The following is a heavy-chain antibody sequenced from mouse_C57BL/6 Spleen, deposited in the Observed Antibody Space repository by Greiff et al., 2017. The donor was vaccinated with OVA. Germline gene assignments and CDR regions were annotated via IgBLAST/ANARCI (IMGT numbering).Heavy chain of an antibody. CDR2: IRRKSSNSAT. J-gene: IGHJ4*01. Sequence: DVHLVESGGGLVQPKGSLKLSCAASGFTFNTYAMHWVRQAPGKGLECVARIRRKSSNSATYYADSVKDRFTISRDDAQSMLYLQMNKLKTEDTAMYDCVRERDIVTMDYWGQGTSVTVSS. CDR3: VRERDIVTMDY. CDR1: GFTFNTYA. D-gene: IGHD2-5*01. V-gene: IGHV10-3*01.